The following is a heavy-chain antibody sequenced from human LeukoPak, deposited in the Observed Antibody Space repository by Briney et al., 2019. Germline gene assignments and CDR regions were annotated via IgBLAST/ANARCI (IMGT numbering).Heavy chain of an antibody. V-gene: IGHV1-69*05. CDR2: IIPILGTA. Sequence: SVKVSCEASGGTFSSYAISWVRQAPGQGLEWMGGIIPILGTANYAQKFQGRVTITTDESTGTAYMELSSLRSEDTAVYYCARAPRRHCSSTSCYNNADAFDIWGQGTMVTVSS. CDR1: GGTFSSYA. D-gene: IGHD2-2*02. CDR3: ARAPRRHCSSTSCYNNADAFDI. J-gene: IGHJ3*02.